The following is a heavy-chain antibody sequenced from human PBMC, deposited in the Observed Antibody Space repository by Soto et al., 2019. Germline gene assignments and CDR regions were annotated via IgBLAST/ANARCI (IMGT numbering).Heavy chain of an antibody. Sequence: SSETLSLTCAVSGYSISNTNWWGWIRQPPGKGLEWIGYIFYTGSTYYNPSLRSRVTMSLDTSKNQFSLKLSSVTAADTAVYYCARGVTLVRGVIHTPYFDYWGQGALVTVSS. CDR3: ARGVTLVRGVIHTPYFDY. CDR1: GYSISNTNW. J-gene: IGHJ4*02. D-gene: IGHD3-10*01. V-gene: IGHV4-28*03. CDR2: IFYTGST.